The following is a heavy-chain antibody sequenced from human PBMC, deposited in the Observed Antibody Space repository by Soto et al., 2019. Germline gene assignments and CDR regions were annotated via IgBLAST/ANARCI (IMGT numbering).Heavy chain of an antibody. J-gene: IGHJ4*02. V-gene: IGHV1-46*01. D-gene: IGHD2-21*02. CDR3: ARDGAYCGGDCYSDS. CDR1: GYTFTSYY. CDR2: INPSGGST. Sequence: GASVKVSCEASGYTFTSYYMHWVRQAPGQGLEWMGIINPSGGSTSYAQKFQGRVTMTRDTSTSTVYMELSSLRSEDTAVYYCARDGAYCGGDCYSDSWGQGTLVTVSS.